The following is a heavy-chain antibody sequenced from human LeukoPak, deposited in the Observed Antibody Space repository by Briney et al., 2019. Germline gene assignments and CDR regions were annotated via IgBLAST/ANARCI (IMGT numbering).Heavy chain of an antibody. Sequence: SETLSLTCAVYGGSFSGYYWSWLRQPPGKVLEWIGEIDHSGSSNYNPSLKSRATISVDTSRNQFSLRVNPVTAADTAVYYCARREVVDTAMVGDFWGQGSLVTVSS. D-gene: IGHD5-18*01. V-gene: IGHV4-34*01. J-gene: IGHJ4*02. CDR3: ARREVVDTAMVGDF. CDR1: GGSFSGYY. CDR2: IDHSGSS.